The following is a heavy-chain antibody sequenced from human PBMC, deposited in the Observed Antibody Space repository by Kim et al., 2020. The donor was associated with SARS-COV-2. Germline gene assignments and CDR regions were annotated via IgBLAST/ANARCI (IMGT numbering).Heavy chain of an antibody. Sequence: GGSLRLSCAASGFTFSDYYMSWIRQAPGKGLEWVSYISCSSSYTNYADSVKGRFTISRDNAKNSLYLQMNSLRAEDTAVYYCARVGYDYVWGSYRDYYYYYGMAVWGQGTTVTVSS. CDR3: ARVGYDYVWGSYRDYYYYYGMAV. CDR2: ISCSSSYT. D-gene: IGHD3-16*02. V-gene: IGHV3-11*05. J-gene: IGHJ6*02. CDR1: GFTFSDYY.